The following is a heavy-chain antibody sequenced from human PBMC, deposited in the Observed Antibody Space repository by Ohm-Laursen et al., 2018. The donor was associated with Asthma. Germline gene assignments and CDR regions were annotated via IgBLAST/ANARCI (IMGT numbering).Heavy chain of an antibody. D-gene: IGHD3-22*01. CDR2: ISGSGGST. V-gene: IGHV3-23*01. CDR3: ARGYSSGYPFDY. CDR1: GFTFSSYA. Sequence: SLRLSCAASGFTFSSYAMSWVRQAPGKGLEWVSAISGSGGSTYYADSVKGRFTISRDNSKNSLYLQMNSLRAEDTAVYYCARGYSSGYPFDYWGQGTLVTVSS. J-gene: IGHJ4*02.